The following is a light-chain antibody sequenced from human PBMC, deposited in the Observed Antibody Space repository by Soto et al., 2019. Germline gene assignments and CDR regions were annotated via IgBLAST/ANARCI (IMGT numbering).Light chain of an antibody. J-gene: IGLJ2*01. V-gene: IGLV1-47*02. CDR2: SNN. Sequence: QSVLTQPPSASGTPGRRVTISCSGSSSNIGSNYVYWYQQLPGTAPKLLIYSNNQRPSGVPDRFSGSKSGTSASLAISGLRSEDEADYYCAAWDDSLSGLFGGGTKLTVL. CDR3: AAWDDSLSGL. CDR1: SSNIGSNY.